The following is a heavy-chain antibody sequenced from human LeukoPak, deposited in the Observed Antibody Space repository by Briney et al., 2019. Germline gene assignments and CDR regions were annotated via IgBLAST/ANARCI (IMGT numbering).Heavy chain of an antibody. CDR3: AKPSVVVPPYFDY. CDR2: ISGSGGST. D-gene: IGHD2-2*01. Sequence: PGGSLRLSCSASGFSFSSYTMTWVRPAPGKGLEWVSAISGSGGSTYYADSVKGRFTISRDNSKNTLYLQMNSLRAEDTAVYYCAKPSVVVPPYFDYWGQGTLVTVSS. CDR1: GFSFSSYT. J-gene: IGHJ4*02. V-gene: IGHV3-23*01.